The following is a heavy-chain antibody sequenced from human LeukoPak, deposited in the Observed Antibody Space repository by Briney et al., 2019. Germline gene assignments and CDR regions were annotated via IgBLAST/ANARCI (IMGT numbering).Heavy chain of an antibody. CDR2: ISFDGSDK. V-gene: IGHV3-30*03. CDR3: ARDLGIAARLNWFDP. Sequence: GGSLRLSCAASGFTFSNYGMHWVRQAPGKGLEWAAAISFDGSDKHYADSVKGRFTISRDNSKKTLYLQMNSLRAEDTAVYYCARDLGIAARLNWFDPWGQGTLVTVSS. CDR1: GFTFSNYG. J-gene: IGHJ5*02. D-gene: IGHD6-6*01.